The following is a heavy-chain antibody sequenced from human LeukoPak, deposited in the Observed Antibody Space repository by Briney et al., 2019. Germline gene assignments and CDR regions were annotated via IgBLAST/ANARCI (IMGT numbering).Heavy chain of an antibody. V-gene: IGHV3-64D*09. CDR1: GFTFSNYA. CDR2: ISSNGGIT. Sequence: GGSLRLSCSASGFTFSNYAMHWVRQAPGTGLEYVSDISSNGGITYYADSVKGRFTVSRDNSKNMLYLQMNSLRAEDTAVYYCVKDKYPVVVAATLDYWGQGILVTVSS. J-gene: IGHJ4*02. D-gene: IGHD2-15*01. CDR3: VKDKYPVVVAATLDY.